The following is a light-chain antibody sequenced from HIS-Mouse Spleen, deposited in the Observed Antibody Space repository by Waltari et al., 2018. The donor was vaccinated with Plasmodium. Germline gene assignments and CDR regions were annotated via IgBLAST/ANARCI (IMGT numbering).Light chain of an antibody. Sequence: DIQMTQSPSTLSASAGDRVTITCRASQSISSWLAWYQQKPGTAPKLLIYKASSLESGVPSRFSGSGSGTEFTLTISSLQPDDFATYDCQQYNSYSWTFGQGTKVEIK. CDR3: QQYNSYSWT. J-gene: IGKJ1*01. CDR2: KAS. CDR1: QSISSW. V-gene: IGKV1-5*03.